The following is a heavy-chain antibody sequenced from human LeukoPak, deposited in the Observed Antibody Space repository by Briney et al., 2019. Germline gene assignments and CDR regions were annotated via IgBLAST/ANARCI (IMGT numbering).Heavy chain of an antibody. D-gene: IGHD2-2*01. CDR2: FDPEDGET. CDR1: GYTLTELS. V-gene: IGHV1-24*01. J-gene: IGHJ3*02. CDR3: ATACGRYCSSAPTDAFDI. Sequence: ASVKVSCKVSGYTLTELSMHWVRQAPGKGLEWMGGFDPEDGETIYAQKFRGRVTMTEDTSTDTAYMELSSLRSEDTAVYYCATACGRYCSSAPTDAFDIWGQGTMVTVSS.